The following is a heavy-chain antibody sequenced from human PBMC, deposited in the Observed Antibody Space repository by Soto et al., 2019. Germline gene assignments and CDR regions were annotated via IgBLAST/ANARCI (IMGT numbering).Heavy chain of an antibody. D-gene: IGHD6-19*01. CDR1: GFTFSNYA. CDR3: AKTDKFHSQSSGWANRFDS. J-gene: IGHJ4*02. V-gene: IGHV3-23*01. Sequence: EVQLLESGGDLAQPGGSLRLICAASGFTFSNYAMTWVRQSPGKXLEWVSTITSAGSTFYGDTVKGRFTISRDNSXXTLYLQMNSLGAEDTAVYYCAKTDKFHSQSSGWANRFDSWGQGTLVTVSS. CDR2: ITSAGST.